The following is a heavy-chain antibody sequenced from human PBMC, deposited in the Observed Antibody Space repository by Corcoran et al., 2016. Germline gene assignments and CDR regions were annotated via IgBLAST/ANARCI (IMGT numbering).Heavy chain of an antibody. CDR3: ARRGGQWLAFYFDY. J-gene: IGHJ4*02. CDR1: GYTFTSYY. V-gene: IGHV1-46*01. D-gene: IGHD6-19*01. CDR2: INPSGGST. Sequence: QVQLVQSGAEVKKPGASVKVSCKASGYTFTSYYMHWVRQAPGQGLEWMGIINPSGGSTSYAQKFQVRVTRTRDTSTSTVYMELSSLRAEDTAVYYCARRGGQWLAFYFDYWGQGTLVTVSS.